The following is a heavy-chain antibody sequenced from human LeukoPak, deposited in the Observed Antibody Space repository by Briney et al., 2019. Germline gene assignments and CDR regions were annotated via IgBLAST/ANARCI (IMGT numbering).Heavy chain of an antibody. D-gene: IGHD3-22*01. V-gene: IGHV1-2*02. J-gene: IGHJ3*02. CDR2: INPNRGGT. Sequence: ASVKVSCKASGYTFTGYHMHWVRQAPGQGLEWMGWINPNRGGTNYAQKFQGRVTMTRDTSISTAYMELSRLRSDDTAVYYCARNYYYDSSGYYSYDAFDIWGQGTLVTVSS. CDR3: ARNYYYDSSGYYSYDAFDI. CDR1: GYTFTGYH.